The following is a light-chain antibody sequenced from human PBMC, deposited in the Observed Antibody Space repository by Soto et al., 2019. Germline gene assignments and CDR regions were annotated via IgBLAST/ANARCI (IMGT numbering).Light chain of an antibody. Sequence: QSVLTQQPSLSGTPGQRVTISCSGSSSNIAGNTVHWYQHLPGTAPKLLIYINDQRPSGVPGRFSASTSGTSVSLAISGLQSDDEADYYCATWDDDLNAAVFGGGTQLTVL. V-gene: IGLV1-44*01. CDR3: ATWDDDLNAAV. CDR1: SSNIAGNT. CDR2: IND. J-gene: IGLJ7*01.